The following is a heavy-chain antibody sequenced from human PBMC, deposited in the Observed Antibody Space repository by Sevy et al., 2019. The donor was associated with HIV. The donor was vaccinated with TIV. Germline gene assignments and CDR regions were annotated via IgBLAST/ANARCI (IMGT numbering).Heavy chain of an antibody. CDR3: ARDTAARGPDFDY. D-gene: IGHD6-6*01. V-gene: IGHV6-1*01. CDR1: GDRVSSNSAA. CDR2: TYYRSKWYN. Sequence: SQTLSLTCVISGDRVSSNSAAWNWIRQSPSRGLEWLGRTYYRSKWYNNYAVSVKSRITVNPDTSKNQFSLHLNSVTPEDTAVYYCARDTAARGPDFDYWGQGTLVTVSS. J-gene: IGHJ4*02.